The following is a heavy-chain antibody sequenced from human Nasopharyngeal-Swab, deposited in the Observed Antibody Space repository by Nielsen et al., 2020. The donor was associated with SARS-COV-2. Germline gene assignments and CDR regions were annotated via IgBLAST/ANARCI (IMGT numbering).Heavy chain of an antibody. CDR1: GFTFSSYA. D-gene: IGHD6-19*01. Sequence: GESLKISCAASGFTFSSYAMSWVRQAPGKGLEWVSAISGSGGSTYYADSVKGRFTISRDNSKNTLYLQMNSLRAEDTAVYYCAKGSSGWSYYYYSMDVWGQGTTVTVSS. CDR3: AKGSSGWSYYYYSMDV. CDR2: ISGSGGST. J-gene: IGHJ6*02. V-gene: IGHV3-23*01.